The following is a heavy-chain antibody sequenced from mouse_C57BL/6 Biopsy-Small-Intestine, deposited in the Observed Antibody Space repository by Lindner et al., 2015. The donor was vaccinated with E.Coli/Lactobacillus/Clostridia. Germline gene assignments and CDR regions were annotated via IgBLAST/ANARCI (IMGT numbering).Heavy chain of an antibody. D-gene: IGHD4-1*01. V-gene: IGHV1-22*01. J-gene: IGHJ2*01. CDR2: INPNNGDT. CDR1: GYTFTDYN. Sequence: VQLQESGPELVKPGASVKMSCKASGYTFTDYNMHWVKQSHGKSLEWIGYINPNNGDTTYNQKFKGKATLTVNKSSITAYMELRSLTSEDSAVYYCTRSRTGTVFDYWGQGTTLTVSS. CDR3: TRSRTGTVFDY.